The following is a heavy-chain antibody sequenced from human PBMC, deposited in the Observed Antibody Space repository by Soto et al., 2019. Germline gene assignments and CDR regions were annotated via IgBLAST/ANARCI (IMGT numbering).Heavy chain of an antibody. CDR3: ARTTAVPNTLRSRYFFDY. D-gene: IGHD4-17*01. CDR1: GGSVSNKTYY. Sequence: SETLSLTCSVSGGSVSNKTYYWSWIRQPPGKRLEWIGYVYYSGTTNYNPSLKSLVTISVDLSKNQFSLRLRSVTTADTALYYCARTTAVPNTLRSRYFFDYWGQGTLVTVSS. J-gene: IGHJ4*02. CDR2: VYYSGTT. V-gene: IGHV4-61*01.